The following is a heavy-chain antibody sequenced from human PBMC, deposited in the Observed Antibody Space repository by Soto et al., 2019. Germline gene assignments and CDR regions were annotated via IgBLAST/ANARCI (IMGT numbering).Heavy chain of an antibody. J-gene: IGHJ4*02. V-gene: IGHV1-69*01. CDR3: ASSGVLIAARLTPSYYFDY. CDR1: GGTFSSYA. Sequence: QVQLVQSGAEVKKPGSSVKVSCKASGGTFSSYAISWVRQAPGQGLQWMGGILPIFGTANYAKKFQGRGTITADESTSTAYMELSSLRSEDTAVYYCASSGVLIAARLTPSYYFDYWGQGTLVTVSS. CDR2: ILPIFGTA. D-gene: IGHD6-6*01.